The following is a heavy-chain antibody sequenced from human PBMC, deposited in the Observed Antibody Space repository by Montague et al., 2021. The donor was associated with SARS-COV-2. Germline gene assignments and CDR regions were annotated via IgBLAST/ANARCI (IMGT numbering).Heavy chain of an antibody. J-gene: IGHJ4*02. CDR3: ARGARQGYGFRLGSFDY. V-gene: IGHV4-34*01. D-gene: IGHD3-10*01. CDR2: INHGGST. CDR1: GGSFSGYS. Sequence: SETLSLICAVYGGSFSGYSWNWIRQPPGKGLEWIGEINHGGSTNYNPSLKSRVTMSVDMSKNQFSLKLSSVTAADTAVYYCARGARQGYGFRLGSFDYWGQGTLVTVSS.